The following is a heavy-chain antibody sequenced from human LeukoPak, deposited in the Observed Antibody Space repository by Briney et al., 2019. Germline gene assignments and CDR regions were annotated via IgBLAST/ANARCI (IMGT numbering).Heavy chain of an antibody. V-gene: IGHV3-53*01. CDR3: TTRGGSFSIFDY. CDR2: IYSGGST. CDR1: GFTVSSNY. Sequence: GGSLRLSCAASGFTVSSNYMSWVRQAPGKGLEWVSVIYSGGSTYYADSVKGRFTISRDNSKNTLYLQMNSLRAEDTAVYYCTTRGGSFSIFDYWGQGTLVTVSS. D-gene: IGHD1-26*01. J-gene: IGHJ4*02.